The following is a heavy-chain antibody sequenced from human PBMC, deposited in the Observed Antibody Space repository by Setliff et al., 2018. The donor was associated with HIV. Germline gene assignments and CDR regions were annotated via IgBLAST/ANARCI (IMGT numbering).Heavy chain of an antibody. CDR2: ISGSGDIA. Sequence: PGESLKISCAASGFSFRSYAVSWVRQAPGKGLEWVSVISGSGDIAYYRESVKGRFTVSRDNSNNTVYLQMNSLRAEDTAMYYCAKTQTVITVYGPFDSWGQGTPVPSPQ. CDR1: GFSFRSYA. D-gene: IGHD4-4*01. CDR3: AKTQTVITVYGPFDS. J-gene: IGHJ4*02. V-gene: IGHV3-23*01.